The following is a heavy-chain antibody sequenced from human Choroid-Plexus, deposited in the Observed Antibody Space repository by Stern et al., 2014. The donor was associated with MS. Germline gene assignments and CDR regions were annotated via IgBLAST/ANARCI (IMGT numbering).Heavy chain of an antibody. CDR2: IDRGGDP. Sequence: QVQLQQWGAGLLKPSETLSLTCAVYGGSFSGYYWSWIRQSPGKGLEWIGEIDRGGDPHSNPSLKSRITISRDCAKNHTSLHLRPVTAADTAIYYCVRERCINTRCYGGRFGYYYYGMDVWGQGTTVTVSS. CDR3: VRERCINTRCYGGRFGYYYYGMDV. V-gene: IGHV4-34*01. D-gene: IGHD2-2*01. J-gene: IGHJ6*02. CDR1: GGSFSGYY.